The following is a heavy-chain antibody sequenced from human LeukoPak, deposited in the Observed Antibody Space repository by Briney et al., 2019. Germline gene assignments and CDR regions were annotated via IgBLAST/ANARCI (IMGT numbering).Heavy chain of an antibody. J-gene: IGHJ4*02. Sequence: SETLSFTCAVYGGSFTIYSWTWIRQPPGKSLEWVGEISPSGSTQYNPSLKSRVTISLDASKSQFYLKLNSVTAADTAVYYCARRVRSADYRLDYWGQGTLVTVSS. CDR3: ARRVRSADYRLDY. V-gene: IGHV4-34*01. CDR2: ISPSGST. D-gene: IGHD4-11*01. CDR1: GGSFTIYS.